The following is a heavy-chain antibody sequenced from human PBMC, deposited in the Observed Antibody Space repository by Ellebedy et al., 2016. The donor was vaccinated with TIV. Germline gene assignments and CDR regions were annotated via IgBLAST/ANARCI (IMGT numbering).Heavy chain of an antibody. CDR1: GYSFTSYW. Sequence: PGGSLRLSCKGSGYSFTSYWMGWLRQMPGKGPGWMGIIFPGYSDTRYSPSFQGQVTISADVSISTAYLQWRSLKASDTAMYYCARSLRSDYWGQGTLVTVSS. CDR2: IFPGYSDT. J-gene: IGHJ4*02. V-gene: IGHV5-51*01. CDR3: ARSLRSDY.